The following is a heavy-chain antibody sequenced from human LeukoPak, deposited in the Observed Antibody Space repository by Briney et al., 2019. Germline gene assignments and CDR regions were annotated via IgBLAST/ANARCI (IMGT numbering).Heavy chain of an antibody. V-gene: IGHV1-2*02. Sequence: ASVKVSCKASGYTFTGHYMHWVRQAPGQGLEWMGWIYPKSGGTNYAQKFQSRVTMTRDTSITTAFMELNILKSDDTAVYYCVRHGYSGGAFDIWGQGTMVTVSS. CDR2: IYPKSGGT. CDR1: GYTFTGHY. D-gene: IGHD5-12*01. J-gene: IGHJ3*02. CDR3: VRHGYSGGAFDI.